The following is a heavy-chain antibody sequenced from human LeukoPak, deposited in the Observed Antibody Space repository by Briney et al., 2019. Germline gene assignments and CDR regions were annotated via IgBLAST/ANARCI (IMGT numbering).Heavy chain of an antibody. Sequence: GGSLRLSCAASGFTFNDYIIHWVRQAPGKGLEWVALISYDGSSEYYADSVKGRFTISRDNSKNTLYLQMNSLRVEDTAVYYCARAYYDSSGFPPWGQGTLVTVSS. CDR1: GFTFNDYI. J-gene: IGHJ5*02. CDR2: ISYDGSSE. D-gene: IGHD3-22*01. V-gene: IGHV3-30*04. CDR3: ARAYYDSSGFPP.